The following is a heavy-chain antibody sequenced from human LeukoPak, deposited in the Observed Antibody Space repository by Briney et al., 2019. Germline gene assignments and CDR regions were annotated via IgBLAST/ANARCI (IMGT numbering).Heavy chain of an antibody. CDR3: ARSSLERHYSFDF. Sequence: GGSLRLSCAASGFTFDDYAMHWVRHAPGKGLEWVSGISWNSGSIDYADSVNGRFTISRDNDKNSLFLEMNSLRVDDTAMYFCARSSLERHYSFDFWGRGTLVTVSS. J-gene: IGHJ4*02. CDR1: GFTFDDYA. D-gene: IGHD1-1*01. CDR2: ISWNSGSI. V-gene: IGHV3-9*01.